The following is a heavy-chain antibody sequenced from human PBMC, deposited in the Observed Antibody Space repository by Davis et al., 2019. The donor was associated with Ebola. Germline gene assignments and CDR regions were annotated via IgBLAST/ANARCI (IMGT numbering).Heavy chain of an antibody. CDR1: GFNFKNAW. Sequence: GESLKISCAASGFNFKNAWMSWVRQAPGKGLEWVGRIKSNPDGGTTDYAAPVKGRFTISRDDSKNTLYLQMNSLKTEDTAVYYCTTAVAGAFDYWGQGTLVTVSS. V-gene: IGHV3-15*01. CDR2: IKSNPDGGTT. D-gene: IGHD6-19*01. CDR3: TTAVAGAFDY. J-gene: IGHJ4*02.